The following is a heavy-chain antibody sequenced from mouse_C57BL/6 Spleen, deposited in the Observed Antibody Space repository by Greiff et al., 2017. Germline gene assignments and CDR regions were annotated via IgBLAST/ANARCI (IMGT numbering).Heavy chain of an antibody. Sequence: QVQLKESGPELVKPGASVKISCKASGYAFSSSWMNWVKQRPGKGLEWIGRIYPGDGDTNYNGKFKGKATLTADKSSSTAYMQLSSLTSEDSAVYFCARVSDGSYWYFDVWGTGTTVTVSS. V-gene: IGHV1-82*01. CDR2: IYPGDGDT. CDR1: GYAFSSSW. CDR3: ARVSDGSYWYFDV. D-gene: IGHD2-3*01. J-gene: IGHJ1*03.